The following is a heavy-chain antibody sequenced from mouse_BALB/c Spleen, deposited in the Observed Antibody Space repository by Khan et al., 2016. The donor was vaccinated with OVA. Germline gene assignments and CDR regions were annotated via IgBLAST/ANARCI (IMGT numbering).Heavy chain of an antibody. CDR2: IWGGGST. Sequence: QVQLKESGPGLVAPSQNLSITCTVSGFSLSDYGVSWIRQPPGKGLEWLGVIWGGGSTYYNSALKSRLSISKDNSKSQVFLKMSSLQSDDTAMYXCAKGVWSYYYTLDYWGQGTSVTGSS. CDR1: GFSLSDYG. J-gene: IGHJ4*01. CDR3: AKGVWSYYYTLDY. V-gene: IGHV2-6-5*01.